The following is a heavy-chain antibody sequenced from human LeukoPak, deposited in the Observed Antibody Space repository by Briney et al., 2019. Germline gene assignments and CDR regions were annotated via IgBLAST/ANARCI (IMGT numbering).Heavy chain of an antibody. CDR1: GGSISSSSYY. CDR3: ARLVTMIVVVITAFDI. V-gene: IGHV4-39*01. J-gene: IGHJ3*02. CDR2: IYYSGST. Sequence: SETLSLTCTVSGGSISSSSYYWGWIRQPPGKGLEWIGSIYYSGSTYYNPSLKSRVTISVDTSKNQFSLKLSSVTAADTAVYYCARLVTMIVVVITAFDIWGQGTMVAVSS. D-gene: IGHD3-22*01.